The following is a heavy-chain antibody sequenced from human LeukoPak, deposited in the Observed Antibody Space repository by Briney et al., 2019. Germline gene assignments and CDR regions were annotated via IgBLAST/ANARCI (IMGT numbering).Heavy chain of an antibody. CDR2: ISGSGGST. CDR3: AKVLSGSYYYFDY. CDR1: GFTFSSYA. J-gene: IGHJ4*02. V-gene: IGHV3-23*01. D-gene: IGHD1-26*01. Sequence: GESLRLSCAASGFTFSSYAMSWVRQAPGKGLEWVSAISGSGGSTYYADSVKGRFTISRDKSKNTLYLQMNSLRAEDTAVYYCAKVLSGSYYYFDYWGQGTLVTVSS.